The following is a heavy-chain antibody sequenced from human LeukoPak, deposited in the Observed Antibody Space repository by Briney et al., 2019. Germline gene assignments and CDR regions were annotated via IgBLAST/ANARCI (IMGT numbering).Heavy chain of an antibody. Sequence: GGSLRLSCAASGFTFSGYWMSWVRQAPGKGLEWVANIKQDGSEKYYVDSVKGRFTISRDNAKNSLYLQVNSLRAEDTAVYYCARDPSYSYGYVSPHDYWGQGTLVTVSS. J-gene: IGHJ4*02. V-gene: IGHV3-7*01. CDR1: GFTFSGYW. CDR3: ARDPSYSYGYVSPHDY. CDR2: IKQDGSEK. D-gene: IGHD5-18*01.